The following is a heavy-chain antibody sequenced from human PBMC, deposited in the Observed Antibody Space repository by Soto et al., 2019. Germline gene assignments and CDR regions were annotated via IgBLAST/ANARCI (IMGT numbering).Heavy chain of an antibody. V-gene: IGHV6-1*01. J-gene: IGHJ5*02. CDR1: GGSVSSQSAA. CDR2: TYYRSKWYN. Sequence: SQTLSLPGAISGGSVSSQSAAWNWIRQYPSRGLAWLGRTYYRSKWYNEYAVSVQSLITINPDTSKTPFSLQLNSVTPENTAVYYCARDRGTRWYSSSSYNCSDPWGQLSRFTV. D-gene: IGHD6-6*01. CDR3: ARDRGTRWYSSSSYNCSDP.